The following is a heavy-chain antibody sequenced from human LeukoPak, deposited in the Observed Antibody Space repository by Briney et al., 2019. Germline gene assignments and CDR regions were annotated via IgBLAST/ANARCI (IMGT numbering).Heavy chain of an antibody. J-gene: IGHJ4*02. Sequence: PSETLSLTCTVSGGSISSGGYYWSWLRQHPGKGLEWIGYIYYSGSTYYNPSLKSRVTISIDTSKNQFSLKLSSVTAADTAVYYWARGLGYSGTYDYWGQGTLVTVSS. V-gene: IGHV4-31*03. CDR3: ARGLGYSGTYDY. CDR1: GGSISSGGYY. D-gene: IGHD1-26*01. CDR2: IYYSGST.